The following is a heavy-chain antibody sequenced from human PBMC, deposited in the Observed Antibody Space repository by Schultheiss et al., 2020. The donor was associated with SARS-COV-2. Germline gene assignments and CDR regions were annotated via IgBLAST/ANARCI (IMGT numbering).Heavy chain of an antibody. J-gene: IGHJ6*02. CDR2: ISSSSSYI. V-gene: IGHV3-21*01. CDR3: AKDQGIQLSGYYYYGMDV. Sequence: GGSLRLSCAASGFTVSSNYMSWVRQAPGKGLEWVSSISSSSSYIYYADSVKGRFTISRDNAKNSLYLQMNSLRAEDTAVYYCAKDQGIQLSGYYYYGMDVWGQGTTVTVSS. D-gene: IGHD5-18*01. CDR1: GFTVSSNY.